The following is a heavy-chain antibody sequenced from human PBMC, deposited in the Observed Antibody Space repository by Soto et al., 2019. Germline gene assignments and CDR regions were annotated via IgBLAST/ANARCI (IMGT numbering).Heavy chain of an antibody. CDR3: ARRGYSSSWYYYYYYGMDV. J-gene: IGHJ6*02. CDR2: MNPNSGNT. CDR1: GYTFTSYD. D-gene: IGHD6-13*01. V-gene: IGHV1-8*01. Sequence: QVQLVQSGAEVKKPGASVKVSCKASGYTFTSYDINWVRQATGQGLEWMGWMNPNSGNTGCAQKFQGRVTMPRNTSIGTAYMELGSLRSEDTAVYYCARRGYSSSWYYYYYYGMDVWGQGATVTVSS.